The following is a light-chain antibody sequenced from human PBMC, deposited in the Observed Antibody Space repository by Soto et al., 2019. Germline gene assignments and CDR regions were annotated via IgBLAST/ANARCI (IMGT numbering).Light chain of an antibody. CDR2: DAS. J-gene: IGKJ4*01. CDR3: QQYGDLPLT. Sequence: DIQMTQSPASLSASVGDRVTLTCQASQDISNYLAWYQQKVGVAPKLLIYDASELEPGVPSRFSGSGSGTDFTLTIRSLQPEDFATYYCQQYGDLPLTCGGGTKVEI. V-gene: IGKV1-33*01. CDR1: QDISNY.